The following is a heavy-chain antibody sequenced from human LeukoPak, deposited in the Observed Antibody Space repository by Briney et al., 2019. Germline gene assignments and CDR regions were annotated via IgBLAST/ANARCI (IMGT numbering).Heavy chain of an antibody. CDR1: GFTFRSYW. CDR3: ARGPNSNWSGLDF. V-gene: IGHV3-7*01. J-gene: IGHJ4*02. CDR2: IKQDGSEK. Sequence: PGGSLRLSCAASGFTFRSYWMRWVRQAPGKGLEWVANIKQDGSEKNYVDSVKGRFTISRDNAKNTLYLQVNNLRAEDTAVYYCARGPNSNWSGLDFWGQGTLLTVSS. D-gene: IGHD6-6*01.